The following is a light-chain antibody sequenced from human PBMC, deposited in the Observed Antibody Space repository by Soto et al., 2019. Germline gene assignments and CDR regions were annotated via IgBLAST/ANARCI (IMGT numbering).Light chain of an antibody. V-gene: IGLV2-8*01. CDR3: APYAGRNNFVV. CDR1: SSDVGGYNY. CDR2: EVT. Sequence: QSALTQPPSASGSPGQSVTISCTGTSSDVGGYNYVSWYQQHPGKAPKLIIYEVTKRPSGVPDRFSGSKSGNTASLTVSGLQVGDDSDYNCAPYAGRNNFVVFGGGTTLPVL. J-gene: IGLJ2*01.